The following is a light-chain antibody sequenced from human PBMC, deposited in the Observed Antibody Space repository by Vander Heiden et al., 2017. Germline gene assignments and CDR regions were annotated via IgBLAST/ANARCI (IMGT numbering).Light chain of an antibody. Sequence: SVPTQPPSAFGTPGQRVTSPCSGCSSNIGSNYVYWYQQLPGTSPKLLVYRNNPRPSGVPVRFSGSKSGTSASLAISRLRSEDEADYYCAAWDDSLSGRVFGGGTKLTVL. V-gene: IGLV1-47*01. J-gene: IGLJ3*02. CDR2: RNN. CDR1: SSNIGSNY. CDR3: AAWDDSLSGRV.